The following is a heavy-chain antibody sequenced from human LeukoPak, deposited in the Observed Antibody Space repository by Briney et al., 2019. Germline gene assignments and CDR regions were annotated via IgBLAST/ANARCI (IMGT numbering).Heavy chain of an antibody. Sequence: GGSLRLSCAASGFTFSSYAMSWVRQAPGKGLEWVSAISDSGGSTYYADSVKGRFTISRDNSKNTLYLQMNSLRAEDTAVYYCAKDYYDSSGYWGRYAFDIWGQGTMVTVSS. CDR1: GFTFSSYA. V-gene: IGHV3-23*01. J-gene: IGHJ3*02. CDR3: AKDYYDSSGYWGRYAFDI. D-gene: IGHD3-22*01. CDR2: ISDSGGST.